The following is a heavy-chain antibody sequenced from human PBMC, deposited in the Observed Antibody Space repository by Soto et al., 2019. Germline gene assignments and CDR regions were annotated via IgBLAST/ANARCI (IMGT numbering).Heavy chain of an antibody. D-gene: IGHD3-10*01. CDR1: GFTFNNYG. CDR3: ARRGSGTYDMDV. Sequence: QVQLVESGGGVVQPGRSLRLSCTASGFTFNNYGMHWVRQAPGKGLEWVAIIWSDGSNKYYADSVKDRFTISRDNSKNTLYLQMNSLGAEDTAVYYCARRGSGTYDMDVWGQGTTVTVSS. V-gene: IGHV3-33*01. J-gene: IGHJ6*02. CDR2: IWSDGSNK.